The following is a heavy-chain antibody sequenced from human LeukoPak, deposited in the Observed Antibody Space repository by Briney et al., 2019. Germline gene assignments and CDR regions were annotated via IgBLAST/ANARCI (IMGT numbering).Heavy chain of an antibody. CDR2: ISSSSSYI. CDR1: GFTFSSYS. Sequence: GESLTLSCVASGFTFSSYSMNWVRQAPGKGLEWVSFISSSSSYIHYADSVKGRFTISRDNAKNSLYLQMNSLRAEDTAVYYCAELGITMIGGVWGKGTTVTISS. V-gene: IGHV3-21*01. CDR3: AELGITMIGGV. D-gene: IGHD3-10*02. J-gene: IGHJ6*04.